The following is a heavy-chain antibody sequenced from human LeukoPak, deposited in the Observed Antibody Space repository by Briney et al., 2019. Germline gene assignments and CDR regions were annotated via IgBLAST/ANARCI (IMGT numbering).Heavy chain of an antibody. Sequence: GGSLRLSCAAPGFTLSSYWMSWVRQAPGKGLEWVANIKQDGSEKYYVDSVKGRFTISRDNAKNSLYLQMNSLRAEDTAVYYCARVDTAMVRVAYYGMDVWGQGTTVTVSS. V-gene: IGHV3-7*01. D-gene: IGHD5-18*01. CDR3: ARVDTAMVRVAYYGMDV. CDR1: GFTLSSYW. CDR2: IKQDGSEK. J-gene: IGHJ6*02.